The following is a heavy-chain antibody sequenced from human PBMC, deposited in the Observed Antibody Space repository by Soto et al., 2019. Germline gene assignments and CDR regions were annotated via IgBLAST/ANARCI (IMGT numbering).Heavy chain of an antibody. CDR2: INHSGST. Sequence: SETLSLTCAVYGGSFSGYYWSWIRQPPGKGLEWIGEINHSGSTNYNPSLKSQVTISVDTSKNQFSLKLRSVTAADTAVYYCARGPTVTIFDYWGQGTLVTVSS. D-gene: IGHD4-17*01. V-gene: IGHV4-34*01. CDR1: GGSFSGYY. CDR3: ARGPTVTIFDY. J-gene: IGHJ4*02.